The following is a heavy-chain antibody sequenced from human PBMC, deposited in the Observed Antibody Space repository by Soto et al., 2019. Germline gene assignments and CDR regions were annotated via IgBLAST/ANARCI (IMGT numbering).Heavy chain of an antibody. Sequence: QAQLVQSGAEVKKPGASVKVSCKASGYTFTSYAMHWVRQAPGQRLEWMGWINAGNGNTKYSQKFQGRVTITRDTSASTAYMELSSLRSEDTAVYYCARDRFDDFWSGYYLNWFDPWGQGTLVTVSS. CDR3: ARDRFDDFWSGYYLNWFDP. V-gene: IGHV1-3*01. J-gene: IGHJ5*02. CDR1: GYTFTSYA. D-gene: IGHD3-3*01. CDR2: INAGNGNT.